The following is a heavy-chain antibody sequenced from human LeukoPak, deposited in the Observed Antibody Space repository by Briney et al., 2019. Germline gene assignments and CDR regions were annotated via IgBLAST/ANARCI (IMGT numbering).Heavy chain of an antibody. J-gene: IGHJ4*02. V-gene: IGHV4-39*07. D-gene: IGHD1-26*01. CDR3: ARDKNVAWEFDY. CDR1: GGSISSSSYY. Sequence: SETLSLTCTVSGGSISSSSYYWGWIRQPPGKGLEWIGSIYYSGSTNYNPSLNSRVTISVDTSKNQFSLKLSAVTAADTAVYYCARDKNVAWEFDYWGQGTLVTVSS. CDR2: IYYSGST.